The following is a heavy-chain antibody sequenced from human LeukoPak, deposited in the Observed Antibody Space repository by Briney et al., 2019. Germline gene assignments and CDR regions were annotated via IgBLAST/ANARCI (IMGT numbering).Heavy chain of an antibody. J-gene: IGHJ5*02. CDR1: GFTFSSYS. CDR3: ARGRRYGNWFDP. D-gene: IGHD3-9*01. V-gene: IGHV4-34*01. Sequence: PGGSLRLSCAASGFTFSSYSMNWVRQPPGKGLEWIGEINHSGSTNYNPSLKSRVTISVDTSKNQFSLKLSSVTAADTAVYYCARGRRYGNWFDPWGQGTLVTVSS. CDR2: INHSGST.